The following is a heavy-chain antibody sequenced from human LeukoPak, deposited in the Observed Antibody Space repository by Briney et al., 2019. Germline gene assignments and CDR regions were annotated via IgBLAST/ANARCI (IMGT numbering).Heavy chain of an antibody. CDR1: GGSTSSGDYY. J-gene: IGHJ4*02. V-gene: IGHV4-30-4*01. Sequence: SETLSLTCTVSGGSTSSGDYYWSWIRQPPGKGLEWIGYIYYSGSTYYNPSLKSRVTISVDTSKNQFSLKLSSVTAADTAVYYCARAGFGELGYFDYWGQGTLVTVSS. D-gene: IGHD3-10*01. CDR2: IYYSGST. CDR3: ARAGFGELGYFDY.